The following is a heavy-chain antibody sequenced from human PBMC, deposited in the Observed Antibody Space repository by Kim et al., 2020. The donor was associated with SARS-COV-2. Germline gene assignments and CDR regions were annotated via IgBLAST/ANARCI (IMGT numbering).Heavy chain of an antibody. Sequence: GGSLRLSCAGSGFTFGNTHMHWVRQAPGKGLEWVSLISADETNKNYVDSVKGRFTVSRDNSQNTLFLQIDSLRVEDTAVYYCAREGHSSGRAGSFDYWGQRTPVTVSA. CDR1: GFTFGNTH. V-gene: IGHV3-30*03. CDR2: ISADETNK. J-gene: IGHJ4*02. CDR3: AREGHSSGRAGSFDY. D-gene: IGHD6-19*01.